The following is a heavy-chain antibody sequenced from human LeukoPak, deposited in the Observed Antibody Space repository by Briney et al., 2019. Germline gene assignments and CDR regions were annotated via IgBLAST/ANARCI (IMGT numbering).Heavy chain of an antibody. Sequence: SETLSLTCTVSGYSISSGYYWGWIRQPPGKGLEWIGSIYHSGSTYYNPSLKSRVTIPVDTSKNQFSLKLTSVTAADTAVYYCVSMSSASHYYYYYYYMDVWGKGTTVTVSS. CDR2: IYHSGST. CDR1: GYSISSGYY. CDR3: VSMSSASHYYYYYYYMDV. J-gene: IGHJ6*03. D-gene: IGHD6-6*01. V-gene: IGHV4-38-2*02.